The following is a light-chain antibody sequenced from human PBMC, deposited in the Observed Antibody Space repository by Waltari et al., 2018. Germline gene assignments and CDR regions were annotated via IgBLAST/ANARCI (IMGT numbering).Light chain of an antibody. CDR1: SSNVGFYHL. CDR3: CSYAGRNVWV. CDR2: EVL. Sequence: QSALTQPASVSGSPGQSVTISCTGTSSNVGFYHLVLWYQQHPDKAPKLRIYEVLERPSGISNRFSGSKSGDTASLTISGLRAEDEADYYCCSYAGRNVWVFGGGTKLTVL. V-gene: IGLV2-23*02. J-gene: IGLJ3*02.